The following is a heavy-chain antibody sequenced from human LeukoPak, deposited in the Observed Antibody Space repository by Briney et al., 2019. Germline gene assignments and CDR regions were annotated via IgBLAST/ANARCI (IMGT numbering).Heavy chain of an antibody. V-gene: IGHV4-59*12. Sequence: SETLSLTCTVSGGSISSYYWSWIRQPPGKGLEWIGYLYYTGSTNYNPSLKSRVTISVDTSKNQFSLKLSSVTAADTAVYYCARVPRFDAFDIWGQGTMVTVSS. CDR2: LYYTGST. CDR3: ARVPRFDAFDI. J-gene: IGHJ3*02. CDR1: GGSISSYY. D-gene: IGHD3-3*01.